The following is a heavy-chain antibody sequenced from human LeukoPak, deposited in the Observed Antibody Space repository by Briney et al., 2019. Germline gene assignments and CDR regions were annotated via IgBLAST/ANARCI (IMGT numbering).Heavy chain of an antibody. V-gene: IGHV4-59*01. J-gene: IGHJ6*03. Sequence: PSETLSLTCTVSGGSISSYYWSWIRQPPGKGLKWIGYIYYSGSTNYNPSLKSRVTISVDTSKNQFSLKLSSVTAADTAVYYCARALTGYSYYYYYYMDVWGKGTTVTISS. D-gene: IGHD3-9*01. CDR3: ARALTGYSYYYYYYMDV. CDR1: GGSISSYY. CDR2: IYYSGST.